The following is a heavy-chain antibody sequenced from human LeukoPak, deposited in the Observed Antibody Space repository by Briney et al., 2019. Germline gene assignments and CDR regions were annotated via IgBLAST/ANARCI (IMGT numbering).Heavy chain of an antibody. CDR1: GFIFSRYA. J-gene: IGHJ1*01. Sequence: GGSVRLSCAASGFIFSRYAMSWLRQAPGKGLECVSAISGDGINTYYADSVRGRFTISKDISKSTLYLQMNSLRAEDTAVYYCVRDMTTVTTCYLQHWGQGTLVTVSS. D-gene: IGHD4-17*01. V-gene: IGHV3-23*01. CDR3: VRDMTTVTTCYLQH. CDR2: ISGDGINT.